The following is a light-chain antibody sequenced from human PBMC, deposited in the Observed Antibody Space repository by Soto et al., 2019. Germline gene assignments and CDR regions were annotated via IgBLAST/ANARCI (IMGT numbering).Light chain of an antibody. V-gene: IGKV3-20*01. J-gene: IGKJ1*01. CDR1: QSVGDTY. CDR3: QQYGRSPT. Sequence: EIVLTQSPGTLSLSPGARATLSCRASQSVGDTYLAWYQQKPGQAPRLLMYSTSIRATGIPDRFSGSGSGTDLTLTISRLEPEDFVVDYCQQYGRSPTFGQGTNV. CDR2: STS.